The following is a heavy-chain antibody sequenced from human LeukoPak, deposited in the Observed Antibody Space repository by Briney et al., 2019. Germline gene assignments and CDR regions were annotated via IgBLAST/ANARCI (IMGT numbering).Heavy chain of an antibody. CDR3: AKDPTHFRVWDDYDNTRLNY. D-gene: IGHD3-22*01. CDR1: GFTYSHNG. CDR2: TRYDGNNK. V-gene: IGHV3-30*02. Sequence: GGSLRLSCVASGFTYSHNGMHWVRQAPGKGLEWVAFTRYDGNNKYYADSVKGRFTISRDNSKNTAYLQMNSLRAEDTAVYYCAKDPTHFRVWDDYDNTRLNYWGQGTLVTVSS. J-gene: IGHJ4*02.